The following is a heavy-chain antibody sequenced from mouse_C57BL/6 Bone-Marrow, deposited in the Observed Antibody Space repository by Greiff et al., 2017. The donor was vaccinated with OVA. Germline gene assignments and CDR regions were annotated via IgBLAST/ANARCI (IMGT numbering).Heavy chain of an antibody. CDR3: ARDYYGSSYAMDY. CDR2: ISSGSSTI. D-gene: IGHD1-1*01. Sequence: EVKVVESGGGLVKPGGSLKLSCAASGFTFSDYGMHWVRQAPEKGLEWVAYISSGSSTIYYADPVKGRFTISRDNAKNTLFLQMTSLRSEDTAMYYCARDYYGSSYAMDYWGQGTSVTVSS. CDR1: GFTFSDYG. J-gene: IGHJ4*01. V-gene: IGHV5-17*01.